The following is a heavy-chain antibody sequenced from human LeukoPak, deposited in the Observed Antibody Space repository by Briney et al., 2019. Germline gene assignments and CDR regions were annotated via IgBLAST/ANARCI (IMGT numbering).Heavy chain of an antibody. D-gene: IGHD3-10*01. J-gene: IGHJ4*02. CDR3: ARVVWPTMARGVMVYFDY. Sequence: PGGSLRLSCAASGFTFSSYSMNWVRQAPGKGLEWVSSISSSSSYIYYADSVKGRFTISRDNAKNSLYLQMNSLRAEDTAVYYCARVVWPTMARGVMVYFDYWGQGTLVTVSS. CDR2: ISSSSSYI. V-gene: IGHV3-21*01. CDR1: GFTFSSYS.